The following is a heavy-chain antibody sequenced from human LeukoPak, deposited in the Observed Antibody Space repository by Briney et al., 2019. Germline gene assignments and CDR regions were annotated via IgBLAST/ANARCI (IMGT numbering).Heavy chain of an antibody. CDR2: ISSSSSYI. Sequence: GGSLRLSCAASGFTFCSYSMNWVRQAPGKGLEWVSSISSSSSYIYYADSVKGRFTISRDNAKNSLYLQMNSLRAEDTAVYYCARVLGTTVPTGRGQGTLVTVSS. D-gene: IGHD1-7*01. V-gene: IGHV3-21*01. J-gene: IGHJ4*02. CDR1: GFTFCSYS. CDR3: ARVLGTTVPTG.